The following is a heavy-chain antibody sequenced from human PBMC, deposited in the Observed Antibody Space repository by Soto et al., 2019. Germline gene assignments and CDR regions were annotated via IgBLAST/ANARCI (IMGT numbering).Heavy chain of an antibody. CDR1: GDSITIDKW. V-gene: IGHV4-4*02. CDR2: IHPSGRT. D-gene: IGHD3-9*01. J-gene: IGHJ4*02. CDR3: VRGVDWKFDL. Sequence: QVQLQESGPGLVKPSGTLSLTCAVSGDSITIDKWWSWVRQSPGKGLEWIGEIHPSGRTNCKPSVKSRITLSVDKSKNQFSLELRSTTAADTAVYYCVRGVDWKFDLWGQGRLVTVSS.